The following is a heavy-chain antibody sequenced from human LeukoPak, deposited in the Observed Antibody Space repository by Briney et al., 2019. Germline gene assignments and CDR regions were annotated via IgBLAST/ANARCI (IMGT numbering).Heavy chain of an antibody. CDR3: ARESTPHYYDSSGYYFDY. CDR2: IYYSGST. CDR1: GGSISSYY. V-gene: IGHV4-59*01. J-gene: IGHJ4*02. D-gene: IGHD3-22*01. Sequence: PSETPSLTCTVSGGSISSYYLSWIRQPPGKGLEWIGYIYYSGSTNYNPSLKSRVTISVDTSKNQFSLKLSSVTAADTAVYYCARESTPHYYDSSGYYFDYWGQGTLVTVSS.